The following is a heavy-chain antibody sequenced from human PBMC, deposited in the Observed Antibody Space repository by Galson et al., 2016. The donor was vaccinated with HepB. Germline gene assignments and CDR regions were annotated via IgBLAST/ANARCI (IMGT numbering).Heavy chain of an antibody. CDR1: GFTFSSYA. V-gene: IGHV3-30*04. J-gene: IGHJ4*02. CDR2: ISYDGNNK. Sequence: SLRLSCAASGFTFSSYAMHWVRQAPGKGLEWVAIISYDGNNKYYADSVKGRFTISRDNSKNTLYLQMNSLRAEDTAVYYCARTRITPRWDFDYWGQGTLVTVSS. D-gene: IGHD6-6*01. CDR3: ARTRITPRWDFDY.